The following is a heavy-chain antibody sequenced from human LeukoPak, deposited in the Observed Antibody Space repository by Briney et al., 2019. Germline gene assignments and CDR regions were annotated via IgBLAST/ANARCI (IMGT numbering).Heavy chain of an antibody. CDR3: VADYGSGSYYDSH. CDR1: GFTVSNNY. Sequence: GGSLRLSCAAFGFTVSNNYISWVRQAPGKGLEWVSVLYNSDSTYYADSVKGRFTISRDNSKNTLYLQMNSLRAEDTAVYYCVADYGSGSYYDSHWGQGTLVTVSS. D-gene: IGHD3-10*01. J-gene: IGHJ4*02. CDR2: LYNSDST. V-gene: IGHV3-53*01.